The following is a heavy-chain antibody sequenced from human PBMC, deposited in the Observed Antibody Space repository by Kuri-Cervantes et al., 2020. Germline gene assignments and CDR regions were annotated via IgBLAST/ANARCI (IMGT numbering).Heavy chain of an antibody. CDR2: IYHSGST. D-gene: IGHD6-13*01. Sequence: TLSLTCAVSGYSISSGYYWGWIRQPPGKGLEWIGSIYHSGSTYYNPSLKSRVTISVDTSKNQFSLKLSSVTAADTAVYYCARWGGRIAAAARSFGYWGQGTLVTVSS. CDR1: GYSISSGYY. J-gene: IGHJ4*02. CDR3: ARWGGRIAAAARSFGY. V-gene: IGHV4-38-2*01.